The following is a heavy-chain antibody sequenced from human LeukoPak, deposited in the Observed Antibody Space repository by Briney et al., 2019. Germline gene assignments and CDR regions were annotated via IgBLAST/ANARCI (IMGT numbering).Heavy chain of an antibody. Sequence: GGSLRLSCAASGFIFSSFEVNWVRQAPGKGLEWVSYISSSGNTVYYADSVKGRFTISRDNAKNSVYLQMNSLRAEDTAVHYCTRVGRGTFYGMDVWGQGTTVIV. CDR2: ISSSGNTV. CDR3: TRVGRGTFYGMDV. V-gene: IGHV3-48*03. D-gene: IGHD1-1*01. J-gene: IGHJ6*02. CDR1: GFIFSSFE.